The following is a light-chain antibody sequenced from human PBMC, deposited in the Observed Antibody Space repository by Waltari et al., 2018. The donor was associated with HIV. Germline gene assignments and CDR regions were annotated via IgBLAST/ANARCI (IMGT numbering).Light chain of an antibody. CDR1: QSVSIY. J-gene: IGKJ2*01. CDR3: QQRSRWPPAYT. CDR2: DAS. V-gene: IGKV3-11*01. Sequence: EIVLTQSPATLSLSPGERATLSCRASQSVSIYLAWYQQKPGQPPRLLIYDASNRATAIPARFSGSGSGTDFNLTISSLEPEDFAVYYCQQRSRWPPAYTFGQGTKLEIK.